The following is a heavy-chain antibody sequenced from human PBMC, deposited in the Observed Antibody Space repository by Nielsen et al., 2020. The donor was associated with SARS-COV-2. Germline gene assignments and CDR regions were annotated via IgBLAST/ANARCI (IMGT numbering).Heavy chain of an antibody. CDR2: ISSSGRSI. D-gene: IGHD6-25*01. V-gene: IGHV3-48*03. CDR3: ASDYSSDFDY. J-gene: IGHJ4*02. CDR1: GFIFSVYE. Sequence: GGSLRLSCAASGFIFSVYEMNWVRQAPGKGLEWVSYISSSGRSIYYADSVKGRFTISRDNAKNSLYLQMNSLRAEDTAVYYCASDYSSDFDYWGQGTLVTVSS.